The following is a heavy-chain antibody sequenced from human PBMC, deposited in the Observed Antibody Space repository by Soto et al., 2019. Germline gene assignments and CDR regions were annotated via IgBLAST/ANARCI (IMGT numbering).Heavy chain of an antibody. V-gene: IGHV3-23*01. D-gene: IGHD6-19*01. Sequence: EVQLLEAGGGLVQPGGSLRLSCAASGFTFNSSAMSWFRQAPGKGLEWVSTTSGGAGSTYYADSVKGRFTISRDNSKSTLYLQMNSLRADDTAVYYCAKGRYRIGWSDPYFDYWGQGTLVTVSS. CDR3: AKGRYRIGWSDPYFDY. CDR1: GFTFNSSA. J-gene: IGHJ4*02. CDR2: TSGGAGST.